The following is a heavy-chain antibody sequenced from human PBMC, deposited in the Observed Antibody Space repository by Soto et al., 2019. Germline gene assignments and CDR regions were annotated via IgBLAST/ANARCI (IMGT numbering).Heavy chain of an antibody. Sequence: QVQLLESGGELKKVGGSVKVSCKGSGGTFSSYAMSWMRQAPGQGLEWMGGITARFGAVNYAEKFQGRLTITADEFTDTAYMERSSLTAEDSALYSCAIARRTSSFWFDPWGQGTLVSVSS. CDR1: GGTFSSYA. CDR2: ITARFGAV. CDR3: AIARRTSSFWFDP. V-gene: IGHV1-69*12. D-gene: IGHD6-25*01. J-gene: IGHJ5*02.